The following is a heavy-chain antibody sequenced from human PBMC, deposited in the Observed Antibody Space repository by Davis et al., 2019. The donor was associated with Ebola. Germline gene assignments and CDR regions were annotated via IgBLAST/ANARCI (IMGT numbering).Heavy chain of an antibody. CDR2: IYHSGST. V-gene: IGHV4-38-2*01. D-gene: IGHD6-19*01. CDR1: GYSISSGYY. Sequence: PGGSLRLSCAVSGYSISSGYYWGWIRQPPGKGLEWIGSIYHSGSTYYNPSLKSRVTISVDTSKNQFSLKLSSVTAADTAVYYCARESSSGPADYWGQGTLVTVSS. CDR3: ARESSSGPADY. J-gene: IGHJ4*02.